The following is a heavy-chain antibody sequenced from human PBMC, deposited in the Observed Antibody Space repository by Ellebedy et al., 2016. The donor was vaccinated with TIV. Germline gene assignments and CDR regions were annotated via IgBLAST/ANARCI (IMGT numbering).Heavy chain of an antibody. J-gene: IGHJ4*02. CDR3: ARVGIVGDSLDY. V-gene: IGHV4-59*01. D-gene: IGHD2-21*01. Sequence: SETLSLTCTVSGGSISSYYWSWIRQPPGKGLEWIGYIYFSGSTNYNPSLKSRVTIAVDTSKNQFSLRLTSVTAADTAVYYCARVGIVGDSLDYWGQGALVTVSS. CDR1: GGSISSYY. CDR2: IYFSGST.